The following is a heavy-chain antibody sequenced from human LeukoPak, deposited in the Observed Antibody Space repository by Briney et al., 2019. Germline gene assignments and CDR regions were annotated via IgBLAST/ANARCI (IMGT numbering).Heavy chain of an antibody. CDR3: ARGLGSGWSY. J-gene: IGHJ4*02. V-gene: IGHV4-34*01. CDR1: GGSFSGYY. D-gene: IGHD6-19*01. Sequence: SETLSLTCAVYGGSFSGYYWSWIRQPPGKGLEWIGEINHSGSTNYNPSLKSRVTISVDTSKNQFSLKLSSVTAADTAVYYCARGLGSGWSYWGQGTLVTVSS. CDR2: INHSGST.